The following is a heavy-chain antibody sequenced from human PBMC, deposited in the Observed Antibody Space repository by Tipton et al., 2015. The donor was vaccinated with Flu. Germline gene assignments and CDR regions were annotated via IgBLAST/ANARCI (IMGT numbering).Heavy chain of an antibody. CDR2: IYHSGST. CDR1: GGSISSSSHY. V-gene: IGHV4-39*07. CDR3: ARLSSNWYHQLDN. D-gene: IGHD6-13*01. Sequence: TLSLTCTVSGGSISSSSHYWGWIRQPPGKGLEWIGSIYHSGSTYYNPSLKSRVTISVDTSKNQFSLKLGSVTAADTAVYYCARLSSNWYHQLDNWGQGTLVTVSS. J-gene: IGHJ4*02.